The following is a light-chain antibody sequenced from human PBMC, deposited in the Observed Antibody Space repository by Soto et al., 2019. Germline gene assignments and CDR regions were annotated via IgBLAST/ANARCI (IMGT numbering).Light chain of an antibody. CDR3: CSYAGSSPWV. V-gene: IGLV2-23*01. Sequence: QAVVTQPASVSGSPGQSITISCTGTSSDVGSYNLVSWYQQHPGKAPKLMIYEGSKRPSGVSNRFSGSKSGNTASLTISGLQAEDEADHYCCSYAGSSPWVFGGGTKVTVL. CDR1: SSDVGSYNL. CDR2: EGS. J-gene: IGLJ3*02.